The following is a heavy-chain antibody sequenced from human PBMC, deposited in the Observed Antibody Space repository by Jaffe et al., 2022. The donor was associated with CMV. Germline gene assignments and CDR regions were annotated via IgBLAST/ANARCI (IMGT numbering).Heavy chain of an antibody. J-gene: IGHJ4*02. V-gene: IGHV4-39*01. CDR3: ARHTKTPSTAYFDY. CDR1: GGSISSSSYY. Sequence: QLQLQESGPGLVKPSETLSLTCTVSGGSISSSSYYWGWIRQPPGKGLEWIGSIYYSGSTYYNPSLKSRVTISVDTSKNQFSLKLSSVTAADTAVYYCARHTKTPSTAYFDYWGQGTLVTVSS. CDR2: IYYSGST. D-gene: IGHD4-17*01.